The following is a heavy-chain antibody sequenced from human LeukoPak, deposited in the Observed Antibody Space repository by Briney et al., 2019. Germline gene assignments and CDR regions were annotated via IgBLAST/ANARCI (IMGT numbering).Heavy chain of an antibody. V-gene: IGHV3-23*01. CDR1: GFTFNSYA. CDR2: ISGGGGTT. Sequence: GGSLRLSCAAAGFTFNSYAMSWVRQAPGKRLGWVSGISGGGGTTYYADSMRARFTISRDNSKNTLYLQMNSLRAEDTAVYYCAKDWASGNYFDYWGQGTRVTVSS. CDR3: AKDWASGNYFDY. J-gene: IGHJ4*02. D-gene: IGHD1-14*01.